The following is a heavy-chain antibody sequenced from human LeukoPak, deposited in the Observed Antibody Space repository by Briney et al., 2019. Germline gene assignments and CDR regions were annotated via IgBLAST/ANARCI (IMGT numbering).Heavy chain of an antibody. V-gene: IGHV4-4*07. CDR2: ISTSGST. J-gene: IGHJ5*02. Sequence: PSETLSLTCTVSGGSISSYYWSWIRQPAGKGLESIGHISTSGSTNYNPSLKSRVTMSVDTSKNQFSLKLSSVTAADTAVYYCARAYHSSWYLNWFDPWGQGTLVTVSS. CDR3: ARAYHSSWYLNWFDP. D-gene: IGHD6-13*01. CDR1: GGSISSYY.